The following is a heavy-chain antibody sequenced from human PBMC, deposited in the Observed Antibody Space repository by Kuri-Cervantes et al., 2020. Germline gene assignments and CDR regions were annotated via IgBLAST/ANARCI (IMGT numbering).Heavy chain of an antibody. J-gene: IGHJ6*02. Sequence: GSLRLSCAVYGGSFSGYYWSWIRQPPGKGLEWIGEINHSGSTNYNPSLKSRVTISVDTSKNQFSLKLSSVTAADTAVYYCARDRGVVVPAARYYYYYGMDVWGQGTTVTVSS. D-gene: IGHD2-2*01. V-gene: IGHV4-34*01. CDR3: ARDRGVVVPAARYYYYYGMDV. CDR2: INHSGST. CDR1: GGSFSGYY.